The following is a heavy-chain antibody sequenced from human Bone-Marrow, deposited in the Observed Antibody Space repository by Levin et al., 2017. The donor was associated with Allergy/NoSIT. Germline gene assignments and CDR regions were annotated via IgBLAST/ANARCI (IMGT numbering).Heavy chain of an antibody. D-gene: IGHD3-3*01. J-gene: IGHJ6*02. CDR1: GGTFSSYS. CDR3: ARAQTYDFHKVYYYGMDV. Sequence: GASVKVSCKASGGTFSSYSIIWVRQAPGQGLEWMGGITPMFGTAKYAQKFQGRVTITADKSTSTAYMEVSSLRSADTAVYYCARAQTYDFHKVYYYGMDVWGQGTTVTVSS. CDR2: ITPMFGTA. V-gene: IGHV1-69*06.